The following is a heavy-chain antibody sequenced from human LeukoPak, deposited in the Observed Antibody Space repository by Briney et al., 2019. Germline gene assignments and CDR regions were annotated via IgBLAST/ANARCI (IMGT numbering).Heavy chain of an antibody. Sequence: ASVKVSCKASGYTFTGYYMHWVRQAPGQGLEWMGWINPNSGGTNYAQKVQGRVTMTRDTSISTAYMELSRLRSDDTAVYYCAIRELRFLEWSPSMDVWGKGTTVTVSS. D-gene: IGHD3-3*01. CDR2: INPNSGGT. CDR1: GYTFTGYY. J-gene: IGHJ6*03. V-gene: IGHV1-2*02. CDR3: AIRELRFLEWSPSMDV.